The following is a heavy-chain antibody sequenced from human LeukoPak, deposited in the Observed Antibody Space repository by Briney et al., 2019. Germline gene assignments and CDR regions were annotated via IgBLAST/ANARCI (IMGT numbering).Heavy chain of an antibody. CDR2: IDPSGGST. D-gene: IGHD2-15*01. CDR3: ARNSGSGFDY. V-gene: IGHV1-46*01. CDR1: GYTLTSYY. Sequence: ASVKVSCKASGYTLTSYYIVWVRQAPGQGLEWMGRIDPSGGSTSYAQKFQRRVTMTRGTSTSTVYMELSSLISEDTAVYYCARNSGSGFDYWGHGTLVTVSS. J-gene: IGHJ4*01.